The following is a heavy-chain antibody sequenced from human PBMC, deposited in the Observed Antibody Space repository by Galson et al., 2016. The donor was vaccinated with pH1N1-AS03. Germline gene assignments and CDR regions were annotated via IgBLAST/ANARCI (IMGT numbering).Heavy chain of an antibody. Sequence: SLRLSCATSGFTFSTYSMDWVRQAPGRGLEWVSFIGSGGIPIYYADSGKGRFTISRDNARNSVYLQMNSLRDEDTAVYYCARGWLENTFDIWGQGTMVTVSS. D-gene: IGHD5-24*01. CDR2: IGSGGIPI. V-gene: IGHV3-48*02. CDR1: GFTFSTYS. J-gene: IGHJ3*02. CDR3: ARGWLENTFDI.